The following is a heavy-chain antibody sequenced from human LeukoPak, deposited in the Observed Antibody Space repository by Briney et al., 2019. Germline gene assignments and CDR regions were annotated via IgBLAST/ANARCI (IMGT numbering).Heavy chain of an antibody. V-gene: IGHV1-8*03. D-gene: IGHD4-11*01. J-gene: IGHJ6*03. CDR1: GYTFTSYD. CDR3: ARDYSPNYYYYYMDV. CDR2: MNPNSGNT. Sequence: EASVKVSCKASGYTFTSYDINWVRQATGQGLEWMGWMNPNSGNTGYAQKFQGRVTITRNTSISTAYMELSSLRSEDTAVYYCARDYSPNYYYYYMDVWGKGTTVTVSS.